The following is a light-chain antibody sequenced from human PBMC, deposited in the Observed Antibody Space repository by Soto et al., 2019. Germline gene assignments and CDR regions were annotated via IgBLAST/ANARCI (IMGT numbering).Light chain of an antibody. J-gene: IGKJ5*01. Sequence: EIVMTQSPATLSVSPGDRATLSCRASQSVSNNLAWYQQKPGQAPRLLIYGAGAWATGVPDRFSGSGSGTEFTLTISSLQSEDFAVYYCQQYNNWPFTFGQGTRLEIK. V-gene: IGKV3-15*01. CDR3: QQYNNWPFT. CDR1: QSVSNN. CDR2: GAG.